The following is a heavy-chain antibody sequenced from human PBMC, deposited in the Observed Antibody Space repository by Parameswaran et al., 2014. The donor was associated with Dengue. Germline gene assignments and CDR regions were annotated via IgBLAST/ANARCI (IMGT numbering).Heavy chain of an antibody. Sequence: VRQMPGKGLEWVSAISGSGGSTYYADSVKGRFTISRDNSKNTLYLQMNSLRAEDTAVYYCAKPLVRAAAIYYYYYGMDVWGQGTTVTVSS. D-gene: IGHD6-13*01. J-gene: IGHJ6*02. CDR3: AKPLVRAAAIYYYYYGMDV. CDR2: ISGSGGST. V-gene: IGHV3-23*01.